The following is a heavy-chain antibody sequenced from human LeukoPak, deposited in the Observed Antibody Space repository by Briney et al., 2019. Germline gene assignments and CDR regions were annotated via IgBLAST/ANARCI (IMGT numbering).Heavy chain of an antibody. CDR3: ALSIVVVPAAAYFDY. Sequence: PGGSLRLSCAASGFTFSSYAMSWVRQAPGKGLEWVSAISGSGGSTYYADSVKGRFTISRDNSKNTLYLQMNSLRAEDTAVYYCALSIVVVPAAAYFDYWGKGPLVTVSS. CDR2: ISGSGGST. V-gene: IGHV3-23*01. CDR1: GFTFSSYA. J-gene: IGHJ4*02. D-gene: IGHD2-2*01.